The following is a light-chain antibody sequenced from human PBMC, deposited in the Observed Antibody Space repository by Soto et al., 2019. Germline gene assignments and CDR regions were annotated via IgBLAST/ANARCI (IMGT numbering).Light chain of an antibody. CDR1: SSDVGGYNY. V-gene: IGLV2-14*01. CDR3: SSYTSSSTRV. Sequence: QSALTRPASVSGSPGQSITISCTGTSSDVGGYNYVSWYQQHPGKAPKLMIYDVINRPSGVSNRFSGSKSGNTASLTISGLQAEDEADYYCSSYTSSSTRVFGGGTKLTVL. J-gene: IGLJ2*01. CDR2: DVI.